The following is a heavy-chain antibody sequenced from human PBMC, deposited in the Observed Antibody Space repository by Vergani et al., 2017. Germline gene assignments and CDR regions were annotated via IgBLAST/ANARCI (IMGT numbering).Heavy chain of an antibody. CDR3: AKDRVVRGVLGY. Sequence: EVQLVESGGGLVQPGRSLRLSCAASGFTFDDYAMHWVRQAPGKGLEWVSGISWNSGSTYYADSVKGRFTISRDNSKNTLYLQMNSLRAEDTAVYYCAKDRVVRGVLGYWGQGTLVTVSS. J-gene: IGHJ4*02. D-gene: IGHD3-10*01. CDR2: ISWNSGST. V-gene: IGHV3-9*01. CDR1: GFTFDDYA.